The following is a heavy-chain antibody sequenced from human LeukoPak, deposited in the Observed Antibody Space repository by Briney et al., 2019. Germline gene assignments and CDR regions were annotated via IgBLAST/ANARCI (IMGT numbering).Heavy chain of an antibody. Sequence: SETLSLTCTVSGGSISSSSYYWGWIRQPPGKGLEWIGSIYYSGSTYYNPSLKSRVTISVDTSKNPFSLKLSSVTAAAPAVYYCARDKGSGIRKGLLWFAPGAREPWSPSPQ. V-gene: IGHV4-39*07. CDR3: ARDKGSGIRKGLLWFAP. J-gene: IGHJ5*02. CDR1: GGSISSSSYY. D-gene: IGHD3-10*01. CDR2: IYYSGST.